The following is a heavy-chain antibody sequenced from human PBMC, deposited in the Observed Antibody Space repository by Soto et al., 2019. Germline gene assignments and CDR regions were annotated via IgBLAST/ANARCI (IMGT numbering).Heavy chain of an antibody. Sequence: QVHLVQSGAEVKKPGASVKVSCKGSGYGFTTYGITWVRQAPGQGLEWMAWISAHNGNTNYAQKLQGRVTVTRDTSTSTAYMELRFLRSDDTALYYCARGRYGDYWGQGALVTVSS. CDR3: ARGRYGDY. V-gene: IGHV1-18*01. D-gene: IGHD1-1*01. J-gene: IGHJ4*02. CDR1: GYGFTTYG. CDR2: ISAHNGNT.